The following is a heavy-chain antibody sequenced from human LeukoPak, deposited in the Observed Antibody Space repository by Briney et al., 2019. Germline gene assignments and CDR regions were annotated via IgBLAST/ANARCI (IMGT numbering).Heavy chain of an antibody. D-gene: IGHD1-1*01. CDR2: IKQDGSDK. CDR3: ARAAARTRPGGPIDAFDI. CDR1: GFTFSSSW. J-gene: IGHJ3*02. Sequence: GGSLRLSCAASGFTFSSSWMSWVRQPPGKGLEWVANIKQDGSDKYYVDSVKGRFTISRDNAKNSLYLQMNSLRAEDTAVYYCARAAARTRPGGPIDAFDIWGQGTMVTVSS. V-gene: IGHV3-7*01.